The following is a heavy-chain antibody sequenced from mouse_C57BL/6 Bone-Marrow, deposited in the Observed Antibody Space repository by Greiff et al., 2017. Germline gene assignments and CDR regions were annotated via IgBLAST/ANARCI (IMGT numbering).Heavy chain of an antibody. J-gene: IGHJ1*03. Sequence: VQLQQSGPELVKPGASVKIPCKASGYTFTDYNMDWVKQSHGKSLEWIGDINPNNGGTIYNQKFKGKATLTVAKSSSTAYMELRSLTSEDTAVYYCARFGYYGTGGYFDVWGTGTTVTVSS. CDR2: INPNNGGT. CDR3: ARFGYYGTGGYFDV. V-gene: IGHV1-18*01. D-gene: IGHD1-1*01. CDR1: GYTFTDYN.